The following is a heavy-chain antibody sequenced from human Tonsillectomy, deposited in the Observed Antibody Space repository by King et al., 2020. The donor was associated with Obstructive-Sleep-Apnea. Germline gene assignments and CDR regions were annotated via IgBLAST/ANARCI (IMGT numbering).Heavy chain of an antibody. V-gene: IGHV3-30-3*01. J-gene: IGHJ3*02. Sequence: QVQLVESGGGGVQPGRSLRLSCAASGFTFSSYAIHWVRQAPGKGLEWVAVISYDGSNKYYADSVKGRFTISRDNSKNTLYLQMNSLRAEDTAVYYCARVLLLWFGEFHDAFDIWGQGTMVTVSS. CDR1: GFTFSSYA. CDR3: ARVLLLWFGEFHDAFDI. D-gene: IGHD3-10*01. CDR2: ISYDGSNK.